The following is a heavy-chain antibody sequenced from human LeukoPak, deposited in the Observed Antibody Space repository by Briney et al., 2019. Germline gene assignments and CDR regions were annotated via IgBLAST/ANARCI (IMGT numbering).Heavy chain of an antibody. D-gene: IGHD3-3*01. CDR2: IYPSGST. V-gene: IGHV4-4*09. CDR1: GGSISSYC. CDR3: ATSYDSKTAPYGV. J-gene: IGHJ4*02. Sequence: PSGTLSLTCTVSGGSISSYCWSWVRQPPGKGLEWIGYIYPSGSTDYNPSLRSRVTMSVDTSKSQLSMELRYLTAADTAMYYCATSYDSKTAPYGVWGQGILVTVSS.